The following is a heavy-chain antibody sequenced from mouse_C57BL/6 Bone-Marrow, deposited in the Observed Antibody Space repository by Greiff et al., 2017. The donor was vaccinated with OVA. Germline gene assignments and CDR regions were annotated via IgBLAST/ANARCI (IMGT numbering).Heavy chain of an antibody. CDR2: IDPENGDT. D-gene: IGHD1-1*01. V-gene: IGHV14-4*01. J-gene: IGHJ2*01. CDR1: GFNIKDDY. Sequence: VQLKESGAELVRPGASVKLSCTASGFNIKDDYMHWVKQRPEQGLEWIGWIDPENGDTEYASKFQGKATITADTSSNTAYLQLSSLTSEDTAVYYCTTITTVVARGYFDYWGQGTTLTVSS. CDR3: TTITTVVARGYFDY.